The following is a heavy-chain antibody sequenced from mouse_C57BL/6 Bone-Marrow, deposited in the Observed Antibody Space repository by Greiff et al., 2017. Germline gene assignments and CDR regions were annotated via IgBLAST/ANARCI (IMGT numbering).Heavy chain of an antibody. J-gene: IGHJ4*01. CDR3: ARGLTGTFYAMDY. Sequence: VQLQQSGAELVRPGTSVKVSCKASGYAFTNYLIEWVKQRPGQGLEWIGVINPGSGGTNYNEKFKGKATLTADKSSSTAYMQLSSLTSEDSAVYFCARGLTGTFYAMDYWGQGTSVTVSS. V-gene: IGHV1-54*01. CDR2: INPGSGGT. D-gene: IGHD4-1*01. CDR1: GYAFTNYL.